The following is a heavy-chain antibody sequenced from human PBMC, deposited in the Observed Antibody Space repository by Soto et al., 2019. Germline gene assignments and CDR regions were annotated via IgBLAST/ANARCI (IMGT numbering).Heavy chain of an antibody. CDR3: ATMPTMIVVV. CDR1: GSTFSSYS. J-gene: IGHJ4*02. V-gene: IGHV3-21*01. CDR2: ISSSSSYI. Sequence: EVQLVESGGGLVKPGGSLRLSCAASGSTFSSYSMNWVRQAPGKGLEWVSSISSSSSYIYYADSVKGRFTISRDNAKNSLYLQMNSLRAEDTAVYYCATMPTMIVVVWGQGTLVTVSS. D-gene: IGHD3-22*01.